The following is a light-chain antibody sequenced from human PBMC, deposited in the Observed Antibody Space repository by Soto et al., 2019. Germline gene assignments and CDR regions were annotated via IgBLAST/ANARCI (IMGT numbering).Light chain of an antibody. Sequence: MTQSPATLSVSPGERATLFCRSSQSVSSNLAWYQQKPGKAPQRLIYAASSLQPGVPSRFSGSGSGTEFTLTISSLQPEDFATYYCLQHNVYPRRFGQGTKADIK. CDR2: AAS. J-gene: IGKJ1*01. V-gene: IGKV1-17*01. CDR1: QSVSSN. CDR3: LQHNVYPRR.